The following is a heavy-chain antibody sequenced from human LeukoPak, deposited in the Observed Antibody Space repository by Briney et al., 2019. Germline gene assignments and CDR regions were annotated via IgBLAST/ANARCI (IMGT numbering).Heavy chain of an antibody. CDR1: GYTLTESS. CDR2: FDPEDGET. Sequence: ASVKVSCKVSGYTLTESSMHWVRQAPGKGLEWMGGFDPEDGETIYAQKFQGRVTMTEDTSTDTAYMELSSLRSEDTAVYYCATNYCSGGSCYPNWFDPWGQGTLVTVSS. J-gene: IGHJ5*02. V-gene: IGHV1-24*01. D-gene: IGHD2-15*01. CDR3: ATNYCSGGSCYPNWFDP.